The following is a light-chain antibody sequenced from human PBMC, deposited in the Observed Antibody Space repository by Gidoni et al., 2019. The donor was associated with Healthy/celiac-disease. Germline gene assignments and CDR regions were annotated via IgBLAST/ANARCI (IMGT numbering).Light chain of an antibody. CDR1: QSVSSY. CDR3: QQRSNWPPEVT. CDR2: DAS. V-gene: IGKV3-11*01. J-gene: IGKJ5*01. Sequence: EIVLTQSPATLSLSPGERATLSCRASQSVSSYLAWYQQKPGQAPRLLIYDASNRATGIPARFSGSGSGTDFTLTFSSLEPEDFAVYYCQQRSNWPPEVTFGQXTRLEIK.